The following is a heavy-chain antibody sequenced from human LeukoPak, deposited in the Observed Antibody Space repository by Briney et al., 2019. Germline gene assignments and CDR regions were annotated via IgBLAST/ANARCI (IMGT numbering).Heavy chain of an antibody. CDR1: GGTFISYA. CDR3: ARTDLTGYRLDV. Sequence: ASVKVSCKASGGTFISYAISWVRQAPGQGLEWMGGIIPIFGTANYAQKFQGRVTITADESTSTAYMELSSLRSEDTAVYYCARTDLTGYRLDVWGQGTTVTVSS. D-gene: IGHD3-9*01. CDR2: IIPIFGTA. J-gene: IGHJ6*02. V-gene: IGHV1-69*13.